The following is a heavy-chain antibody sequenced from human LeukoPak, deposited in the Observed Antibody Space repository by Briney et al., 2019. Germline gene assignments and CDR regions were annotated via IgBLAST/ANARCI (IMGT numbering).Heavy chain of an antibody. CDR3: ARSVVVVPAAIKWGYCYYYYMDV. D-gene: IGHD2-2*02. CDR1: GGSFSGYY. CDR2: INHSGST. Sequence: KPSETLSLTCAVYGGSFSGYYWSWIRQPPGKGLEWIGEINHSGSTNYNPSLKSRVTISVDTSKNQFSLKLSSVTAADTAVYYCARSVVVVPAAIKWGYCYYYYMDVWGKGTTVTVSS. V-gene: IGHV4-34*01. J-gene: IGHJ6*03.